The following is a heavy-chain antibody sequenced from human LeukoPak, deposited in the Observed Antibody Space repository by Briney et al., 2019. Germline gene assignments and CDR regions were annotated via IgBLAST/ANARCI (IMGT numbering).Heavy chain of an antibody. CDR3: ARSYCSSTSCYTGGFDY. CDR2: IYTSGST. J-gene: IGHJ4*02. Sequence: PSQTLSLTCTVSGSSISSGSYYWSWIRQPAGKGLEWIGRIYTSGSTNHNPSLKSRVTISVDTSKNQFSLKLSSVTAADTAVYYCARSYCSSTSCYTGGFDYWGQGTLVTVSS. V-gene: IGHV4-61*02. D-gene: IGHD2-2*02. CDR1: GSSISSGSYY.